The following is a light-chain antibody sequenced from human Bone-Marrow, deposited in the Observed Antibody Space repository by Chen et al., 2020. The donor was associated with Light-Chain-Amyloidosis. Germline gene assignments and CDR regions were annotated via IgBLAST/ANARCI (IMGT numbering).Light chain of an antibody. V-gene: IGLV3-21*02. CDR3: QVWDRSSDRPV. CDR2: DDS. Sequence: SYVLTQPSSVSVAPGQTAPIARGGNNIGSTSVHWYQQTPGQAPLLVVYDDSDRPSGIPERLSGSNSGNTATLTSSRVEAGDEADYYCQVWDRSSDRPVFGGGTKLTVL. J-gene: IGLJ3*02. CDR1: NIGSTS.